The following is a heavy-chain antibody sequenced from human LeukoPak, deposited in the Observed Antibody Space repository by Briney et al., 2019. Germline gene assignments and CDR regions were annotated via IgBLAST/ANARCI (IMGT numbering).Heavy chain of an antibody. V-gene: IGHV4-4*07. CDR3: ARDIVVVPAAIYDYYYMDV. J-gene: IGHJ6*03. Sequence: SETLSLTCTVSGGSISSYYWSWIRQPAGKGLEWIGRIYTSGSTNYNPSLKSRVTMSVDTSKNQFSLKLSSVTAADTAVYYCARDIVVVPAAIYDYYYMDVWGKGTRSPSP. CDR2: IYTSGST. CDR1: GGSISSYY. D-gene: IGHD2-2*01.